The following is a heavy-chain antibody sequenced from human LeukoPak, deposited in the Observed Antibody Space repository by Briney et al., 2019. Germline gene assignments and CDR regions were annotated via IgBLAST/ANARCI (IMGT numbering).Heavy chain of an antibody. J-gene: IGHJ6*04. CDR1: GFTFSSYG. CDR3: AKDPGGGGSIVDV. V-gene: IGHV3-33*06. Sequence: KSGRSLRLSCAASGFTFSSYGMYWVRQAPGKGLEWVAVIWYDGSNKYYADSVKGRFTISRDNSKNTLYLQMNSLRAEDTAVYYCAKDPGGGGSIVDVWGKGTTVTVSS. D-gene: IGHD2-15*01. CDR2: IWYDGSNK.